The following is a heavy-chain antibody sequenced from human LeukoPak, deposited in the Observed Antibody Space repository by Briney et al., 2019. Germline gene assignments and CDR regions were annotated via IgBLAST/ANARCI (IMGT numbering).Heavy chain of an antibody. CDR1: GFTFSSYG. J-gene: IGHJ4*02. Sequence: GGSLRLTCAASGFTFSSYGMHWVRQAPGKGLEWVAFIRHDGSNKYYADSVKGRFTISRDNSKNTLYLQMNSLRAGDTAVYYCAKGKEVITMLRGLKPGYYFDYWGQGTLVTVSS. CDR3: AKGKEVITMLRGLKPGYYFDY. D-gene: IGHD3-10*01. V-gene: IGHV3-30*02. CDR2: IRHDGSNK.